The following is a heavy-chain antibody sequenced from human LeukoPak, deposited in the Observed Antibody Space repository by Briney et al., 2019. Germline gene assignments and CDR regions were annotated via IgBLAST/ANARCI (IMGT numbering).Heavy chain of an antibody. V-gene: IGHV3-30-3*01. CDR1: GFTFSSFA. CDR2: ISYDGNNI. J-gene: IGHJ4*02. CDR3: ARDAPFSRAGFDY. Sequence: PGRSLRLSCAASGFTFSSFAMHWVRQAPGKGLEWVADISYDGNNIFYVDSVKGRFTISRDNSKNTLYLQMNSLGAEDTALYFCARDAPFSRAGFDYWGQGTLVTVSS.